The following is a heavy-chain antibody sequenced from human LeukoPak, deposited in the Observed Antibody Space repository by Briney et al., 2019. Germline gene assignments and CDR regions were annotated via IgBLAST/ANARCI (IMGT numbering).Heavy chain of an antibody. CDR1: GGSISSYY. Sequence: PSETLSLTCTVSGGSISSYYWSWIRQPPGKGLEWIGYFYYSGSTNYNPSLKSRVTISVDTSKSQFSLNLSSLTAADTAVYYCARGGDSKHLVNWGQGTLVTVSS. D-gene: IGHD3-3*02. V-gene: IGHV4-59*01. J-gene: IGHJ4*02. CDR2: FYYSGST. CDR3: ARGGDSKHLVN.